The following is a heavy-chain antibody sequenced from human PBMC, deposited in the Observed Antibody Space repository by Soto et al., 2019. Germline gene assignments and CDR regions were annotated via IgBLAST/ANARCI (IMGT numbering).Heavy chain of an antibody. D-gene: IGHD3-10*01. Sequence: SETLSLTCTVSAGSINSNRYYWNWIRPHPGKGLEWIGYIYYSGSTYYNPSLKSRVTISVDTCKNQFSLKLSSVTAADTAVYYCARELRHGRGEAGAFDIWGQGTMVTVSS. CDR1: AGSINSNRYY. V-gene: IGHV4-31*03. J-gene: IGHJ3*02. CDR3: ARELRHGRGEAGAFDI. CDR2: IYYSGST.